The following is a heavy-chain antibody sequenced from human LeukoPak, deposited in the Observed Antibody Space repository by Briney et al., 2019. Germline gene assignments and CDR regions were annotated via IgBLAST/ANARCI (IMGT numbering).Heavy chain of an antibody. Sequence: GSSVKVSCKASGGTFSSYAISWVRQAPGQGLEWMGGIIPIFGTANYAQKFQGRVTITADKSTSTAYMELSSLRSEDTAVYYCARAVTMGRGVIMDYYYGMDVWGKGTTVAVSS. V-gene: IGHV1-69*06. CDR1: GGTFSSYA. D-gene: IGHD3-10*01. CDR3: ARAVTMGRGVIMDYYYGMDV. CDR2: IIPIFGTA. J-gene: IGHJ6*04.